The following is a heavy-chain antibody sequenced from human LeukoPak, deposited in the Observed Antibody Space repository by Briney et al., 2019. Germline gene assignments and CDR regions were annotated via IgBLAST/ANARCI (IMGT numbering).Heavy chain of an antibody. D-gene: IGHD3-22*01. CDR3: AREMVYYDSSGPLDY. CDR2: INHSGST. V-gene: IGHV4-34*01. Sequence: SETLSLTCAVYGGSFSGYYWSWIRQPPGKGLEWIGEINHSGSTYYNPSLKSRVTISVDTSKNQFSLKLSSVTAADTAVYYCAREMVYYDSSGPLDYWGQGTLVTVSS. CDR1: GGSFSGYY. J-gene: IGHJ4*02.